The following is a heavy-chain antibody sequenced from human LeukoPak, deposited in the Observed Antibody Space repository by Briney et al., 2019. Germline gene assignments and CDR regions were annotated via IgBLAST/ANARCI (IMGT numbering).Heavy chain of an antibody. Sequence: ASVKVSCKASGYTFTSYYMHWVRQPPGQGLEWMGIINPSGGSTSYAQKFQGRVTMTRDTSTSTVYMELSSLRSEDTAVYYCARGVFGAYCGGDCYSPFDYWGQGTLVTVSS. CDR2: INPSGGST. V-gene: IGHV1-46*01. CDR1: GYTFTSYY. CDR3: ARGVFGAYCGGDCYSPFDY. D-gene: IGHD2-21*02. J-gene: IGHJ4*02.